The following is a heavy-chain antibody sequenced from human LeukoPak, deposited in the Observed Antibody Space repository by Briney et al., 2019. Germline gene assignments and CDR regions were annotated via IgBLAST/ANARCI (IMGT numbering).Heavy chain of an antibody. J-gene: IGHJ6*02. Sequence: GGSLRLSCAASGSTFSSYGMHWVRQAPGKGLEWVAVISYDGSYKYYTESVKGRFTISRDNSKNTLYLQMNSLRAEDTAVYYCAKIIYCSGGSCYRFNGMDVWGQGTTVTASS. D-gene: IGHD2-15*01. CDR3: AKIIYCSGGSCYRFNGMDV. V-gene: IGHV3-30*18. CDR2: ISYDGSYK. CDR1: GSTFSSYG.